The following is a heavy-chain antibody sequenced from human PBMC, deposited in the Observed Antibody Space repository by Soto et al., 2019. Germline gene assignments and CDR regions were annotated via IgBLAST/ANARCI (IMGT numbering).Heavy chain of an antibody. CDR3: AKDPQYRTSSLRNYFEY. CDR1: GFTFGTSG. D-gene: IGHD6-6*01. V-gene: IGHV3-30*18. J-gene: IGHJ4*02. CDR2: ILYVGIKN. Sequence: PGGSLRLFWAASGFTFGTSGLHWVRQAPATGLDRVAVILYVGIKNYFADSVKGRFTITRDNSKNTQYLQRNSLRAEDTAMYYGAKDPQYRTSSLRNYFEYWGQGTPVTVSS.